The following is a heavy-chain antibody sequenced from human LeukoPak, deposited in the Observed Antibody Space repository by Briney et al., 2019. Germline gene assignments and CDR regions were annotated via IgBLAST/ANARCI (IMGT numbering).Heavy chain of an antibody. CDR3: AARGGSYYVYY. V-gene: IGHV4-34*01. Sequence: SQTLSLTCAVYGGSFSGYYWSWIRQPPGKGLEWIGEINHSGSTNYNPSLKSRVTISVDTSKNQFSLKLSSVTAADTAVYYCAARGGSYYVYYGGQGTLVTVSS. CDR1: GGSFSGYY. J-gene: IGHJ4*02. CDR2: INHSGST. D-gene: IGHD1-26*01.